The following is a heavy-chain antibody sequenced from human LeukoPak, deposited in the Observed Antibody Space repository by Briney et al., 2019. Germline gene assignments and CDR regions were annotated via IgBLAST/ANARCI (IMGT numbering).Heavy chain of an antibody. V-gene: IGHV4-34*01. D-gene: IGHD6-13*01. CDR2: INHSGST. CDR1: GGSFSGYY. J-gene: IGHJ5*02. CDR3: ASGGGQQLVLGNWFDP. Sequence: PSETLSLTCAVYGGSFSGYYWSWIRQPPGKGLEWIGEINHSGSTNYNPSLKSRVTISVDTSKNQFSLKLSSVTAADTAVYYCASGGGQQLVLGNWFDPWGQRTLVTVSS.